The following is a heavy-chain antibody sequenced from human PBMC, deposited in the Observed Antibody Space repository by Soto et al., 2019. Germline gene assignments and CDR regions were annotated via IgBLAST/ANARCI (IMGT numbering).Heavy chain of an antibody. D-gene: IGHD3-10*02. Sequence: GGSLRLSCAASGFTFSSYAMHWVRQAPGKGLEWVAFISYDGSDILYADSVKGRFTISRDNSKSTLFLHMNRPTAEDTAIYFCAIVRVADSPLDHWGQGTLVTVSS. J-gene: IGHJ4*02. V-gene: IGHV3-30*01. CDR1: GFTFSSYA. CDR2: ISYDGSDI. CDR3: AIVRVADSPLDH.